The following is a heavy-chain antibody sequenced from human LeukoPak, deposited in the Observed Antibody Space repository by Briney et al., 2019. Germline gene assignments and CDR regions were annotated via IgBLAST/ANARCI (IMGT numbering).Heavy chain of an antibody. CDR1: GFTFSSYA. CDR2: ISGSGAGT. CDR3: AKRGTVTTFGHCDY. J-gene: IGHJ4*02. D-gene: IGHD4-17*01. Sequence: PGGSLRLSCAASGFTFSSYAMSWVRQAPGKGLEWVSAISGSGAGTYYADSVKGRFTISRDNSKNTLYLQMNSLRAEDTAIYYCAKRGTVTTFGHCDYWGQGTLVTVSS. V-gene: IGHV3-23*01.